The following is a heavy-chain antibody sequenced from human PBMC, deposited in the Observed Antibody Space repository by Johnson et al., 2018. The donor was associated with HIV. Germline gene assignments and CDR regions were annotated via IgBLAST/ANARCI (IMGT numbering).Heavy chain of an antibody. V-gene: IGHV3-30*04. CDR2: ISYDGNIK. CDR1: GFSFSNSP. D-gene: IGHD5-18*01. J-gene: IGHJ3*02. Sequence: QVQLVESGGGVVQPGRSLRLSCAASGFSFSNSPMHWVRQAPGKGLEWMAFISYDGNIKYYADSVRGRFPISRDNAKNSLYLQVNSLRADDTALYYCAKVFKVRVGYSFAGWGTDAFDIWGQGTMVTVSS. CDR3: AKVFKVRVGYSFAGWGTDAFDI.